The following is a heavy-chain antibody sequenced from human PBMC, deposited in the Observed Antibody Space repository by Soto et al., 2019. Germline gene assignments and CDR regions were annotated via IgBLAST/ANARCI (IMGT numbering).Heavy chain of an antibody. Sequence: SETLSLTCTVSGGSISSSSYYWGWIRQPPGKGLEWIGSIYYSGSTYYNPSLKSRVTISVDTSKNQFSLKLSSVTAADTAVYYCARVDGYSGYDGTRYYFDYWGQGTLVTVSS. CDR2: IYYSGST. CDR3: ARVDGYSGYDGTRYYFDY. V-gene: IGHV4-39*01. D-gene: IGHD5-12*01. CDR1: GGSISSSSYY. J-gene: IGHJ4*02.